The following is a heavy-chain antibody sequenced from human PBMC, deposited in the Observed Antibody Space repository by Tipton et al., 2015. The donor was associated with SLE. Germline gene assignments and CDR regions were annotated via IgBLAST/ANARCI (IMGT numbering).Heavy chain of an antibody. J-gene: IGHJ4*02. V-gene: IGHV4-39*07. CDR1: GGSISSSSYY. CDR3: ARSAGYSSSWAHFDY. Sequence: TLSLTCTVSGGSISSSSYYWGWIRQPPRKGLEWIGSIYYSGSTYYNPSLKSRVTISVDTSKNQFSLKLNSVTAADTAVYYCARSAGYSSSWAHFDYWGQGTLVTVSS. CDR2: IYYSGST. D-gene: IGHD6-13*01.